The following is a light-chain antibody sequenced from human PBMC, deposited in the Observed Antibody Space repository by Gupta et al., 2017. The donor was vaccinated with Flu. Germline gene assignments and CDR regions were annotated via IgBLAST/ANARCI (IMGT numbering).Light chain of an antibody. Sequence: QLVLTQSPSASASLGASVKLTCILSAGHTNYAIGWHQQQPGKGPRFLMNINSDGSHNKGAGIPDCFSGSLSGTARYLTISDLQSEDEADYYCQSWGAGTHVFGGGTKLTVL. J-gene: IGLJ3*02. CDR1: AGHTNYA. V-gene: IGLV4-69*01. CDR2: INSDGSH. CDR3: QSWGAGTHV.